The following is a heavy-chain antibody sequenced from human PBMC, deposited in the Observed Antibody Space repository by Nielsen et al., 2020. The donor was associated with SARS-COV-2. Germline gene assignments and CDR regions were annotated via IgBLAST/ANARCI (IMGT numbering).Heavy chain of an antibody. CDR2: ISWNSGSI. J-gene: IGHJ6*02. Sequence: SLKISCAASGFTFDDYAMHWVRQAPGKGLEWVPGISWNSGSIGYADSVKGRFTISRDNAKNSLYLQMNSLRAEDTALYYCAKAVVVAAYYYYYGMDVWGQGTTVTVAS. CDR3: AKAVVVAAYYYYYGMDV. D-gene: IGHD2-15*01. V-gene: IGHV3-9*01. CDR1: GFTFDDYA.